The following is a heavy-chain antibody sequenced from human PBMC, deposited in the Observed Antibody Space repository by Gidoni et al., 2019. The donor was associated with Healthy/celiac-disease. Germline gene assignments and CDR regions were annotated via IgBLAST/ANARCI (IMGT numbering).Heavy chain of an antibody. CDR1: GGSFSGYY. V-gene: IGHV4-34*01. Sequence: QVQLQQWGAGLLKPSETLSLTCAVYGGSFSGYYWSWIRQPPGKGLEWIGEINHSGSTNYNPSLKSRVTISVDTSKNQFSLKLSSVTAADTAVYYCARSREKYYFDYWGQGTLVTVSS. CDR3: ARSREKYYFDY. D-gene: IGHD1-26*01. J-gene: IGHJ4*02. CDR2: INHSGST.